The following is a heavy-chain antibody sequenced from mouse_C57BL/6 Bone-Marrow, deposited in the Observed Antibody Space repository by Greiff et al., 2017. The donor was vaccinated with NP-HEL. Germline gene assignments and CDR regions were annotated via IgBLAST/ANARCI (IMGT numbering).Heavy chain of an antibody. J-gene: IGHJ2*01. CDR1: GYTFTGYW. CDR2: ILPGSGRT. V-gene: IGHV1-9*01. D-gene: IGHD1-1*01. Sequence: QVQLQQSGAELMKPGASVKLSCKASGYTFTGYWIEWVKQRPGHGLEWIGEILPGSGRTNYNAKFTGKATLTADTYSNTAYMLISSLTTEDTALSDCEFRRYYFDYWGRGTALTVS. CDR3: EFRRYYFDY.